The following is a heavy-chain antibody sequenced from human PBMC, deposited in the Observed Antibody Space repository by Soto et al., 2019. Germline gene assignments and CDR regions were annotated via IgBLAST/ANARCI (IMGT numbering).Heavy chain of an antibody. CDR1: GGTISSYY. CDR3: ARHNYGSGSTYFDY. V-gene: IGHV4-59*08. Sequence: SETLSLTCTVSGGTISSYYWSWIRQPPGKGLEWIGYIYYSGSTNYNPSLKSRVTISVDTSKNQFSLKLNSMTAADTAVYYCARHNYGSGSTYFDYWGQGTLVTVSS. D-gene: IGHD3-10*01. CDR2: IYYSGST. J-gene: IGHJ4*02.